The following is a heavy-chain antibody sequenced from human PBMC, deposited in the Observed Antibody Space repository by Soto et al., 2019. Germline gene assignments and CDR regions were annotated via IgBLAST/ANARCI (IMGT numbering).Heavy chain of an antibody. J-gene: IGHJ3*02. D-gene: IGHD3-22*01. CDR2: ISDSGVT. V-gene: IGHV4-59*01. CDR1: GGSISRSF. Sequence: QVQLQESGPGLVKPSETLSLVCFVSGGSISRSFWSWIRQPPGKGLEYIGYISDSGVTDYDPSLKSRVTISVDTSKNQFSLKLTSVTAADTAVYYCARGAVDFSGPDSFDIWGQGTMVTVSS. CDR3: ARGAVDFSGPDSFDI.